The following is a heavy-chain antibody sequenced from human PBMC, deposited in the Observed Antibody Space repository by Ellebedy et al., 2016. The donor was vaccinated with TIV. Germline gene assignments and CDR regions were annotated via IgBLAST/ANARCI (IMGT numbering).Heavy chain of an antibody. CDR3: ARVRRESLWFAESQYFFDY. Sequence: ESLKISCAVSGDSFSGYYWSWIRQPPGKGLEWIGEVIHTGSTNYNPSIKSRVTISVDTSKNQFSLNLSSVTAADTAVYYCARVRRESLWFAESQYFFDYWGQGTLVTVSP. J-gene: IGHJ4*02. V-gene: IGHV4-34*12. CDR1: GDSFSGYY. CDR2: VIHTGST. D-gene: IGHD3-10*01.